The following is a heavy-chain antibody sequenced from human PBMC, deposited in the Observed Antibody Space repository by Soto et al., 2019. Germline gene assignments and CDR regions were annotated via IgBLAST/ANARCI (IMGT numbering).Heavy chain of an antibody. V-gene: IGHV3-49*03. CDR3: ARYSLAYFDCLSDS. CDR2: IRSTPYGGKT. J-gene: IGHJ5*01. CDR1: GFTFGNYA. D-gene: IGHD3-9*01. Sequence: GGSLRLSCSASGFTFGNYAFNWFRQAPGKGLEWVGFIRSTPYGGKTEYAASVKGRFTISRDDSKNIAYLQMNSLKTEDTAVYYCARYSLAYFDCLSDSWGQGTLVTVSS.